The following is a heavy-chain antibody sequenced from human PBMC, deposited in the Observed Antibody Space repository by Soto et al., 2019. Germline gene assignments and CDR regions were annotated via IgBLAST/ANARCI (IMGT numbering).Heavy chain of an antibody. Sequence: QVKLVQSGTEVKKPGASVKVSCKASGYSFATSGISWVRQAPGQGLEWMGWISAYNGNTNYEQKLQDRVTMTTDTSTRTAYLELRSLRSDDTAVYYCARAGHYYDSSGYADWGQGTLVSVSS. J-gene: IGHJ4*02. CDR3: ARAGHYYDSSGYAD. CDR1: GYSFATSG. CDR2: ISAYNGNT. D-gene: IGHD3-22*01. V-gene: IGHV1-18*01.